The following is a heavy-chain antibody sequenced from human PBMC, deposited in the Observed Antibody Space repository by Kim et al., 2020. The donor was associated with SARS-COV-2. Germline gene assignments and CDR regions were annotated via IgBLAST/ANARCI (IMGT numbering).Heavy chain of an antibody. Sequence: GGSLRLSCVVSGFTFTDYAIHWVRQAPGKGLEWVAGFSHDEIDNYYADSVKGRFTISRDDSTNTLFLQMDRLRAEDTAVYYCAKDLVANIIPLLPVASGMDVWGQGTTVTVSS. D-gene: IGHD3-3*01. CDR1: GFTFTDYA. CDR2: FSHDEIDN. J-gene: IGHJ6*02. CDR3: AKDLVANIIPLLPVASGMDV. V-gene: IGHV3-30*18.